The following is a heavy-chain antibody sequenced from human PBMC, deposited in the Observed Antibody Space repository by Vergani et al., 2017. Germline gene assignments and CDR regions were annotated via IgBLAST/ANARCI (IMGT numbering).Heavy chain of an antibody. CDR2: ISGSGVSA. CDR1: EFTFSNYA. CDR3: ARGRWISRDSDY. Sequence: EVQLLESGGGLVQPGGSLRLTCAASEFTFSNYAMNWVRQAPGKGLEWVSGISGSGVSAYYADSVKGRFTISRDNAKNSLYLQMNSLRAEDTAVYYCARGRWISRDSDYWGQGTLVTVSS. D-gene: IGHD2-2*03. V-gene: IGHV3-23*01. J-gene: IGHJ4*02.